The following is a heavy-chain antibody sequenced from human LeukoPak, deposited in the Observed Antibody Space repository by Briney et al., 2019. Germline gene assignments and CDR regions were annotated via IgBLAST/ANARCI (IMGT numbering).Heavy chain of an antibody. J-gene: IGHJ4*02. CDR3: ASTVVGHMNDY. D-gene: IGHD6-19*01. V-gene: IGHV3-7*02. Sequence: GGSLRLSCEASGFTFSSYWMSWVRQAPGKGLEWVANIKQDGSEKYYVDSVKGRFTISGDNAKKSLYLQMNSLRAEDTAVYYCASTVVGHMNDYWGQGTLVTVSS. CDR2: IKQDGSEK. CDR1: GFTFSSYW.